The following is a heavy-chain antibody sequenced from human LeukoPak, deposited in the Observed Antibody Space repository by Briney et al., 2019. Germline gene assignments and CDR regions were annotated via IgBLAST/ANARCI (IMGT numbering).Heavy chain of an antibody. J-gene: IGHJ4*02. D-gene: IGHD1-26*01. CDR1: GGSISSYY. V-gene: IGHV4-4*07. CDR3: ARENSGSYREFDY. CDR2: IYTSGST. Sequence: SETLSLTCSVSGGSISSYYWSWIRQPAGKGLEWIGRIYTSGSTNYNASLKSRVSMSVDTSKNQFSLKMSSVTAADTAVFYCARENSGSYREFDYWGQGTLVTVSS.